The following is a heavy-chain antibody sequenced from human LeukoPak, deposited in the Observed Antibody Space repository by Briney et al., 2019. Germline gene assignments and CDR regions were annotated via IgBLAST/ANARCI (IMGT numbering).Heavy chain of an antibody. CDR3: ASWRY. CDR1: GGSISSHY. Sequence: SETLSLTRTVSGGSISSHYWSWIRQHPGKGLEWIVYIYYSGSTNYNPSLKSRVTISVDTSKNQFSLKLGSVTAADTAVYYCASWRYWGQGTLVTVSS. J-gene: IGHJ4*02. V-gene: IGHV4-59*11. CDR2: IYYSGST.